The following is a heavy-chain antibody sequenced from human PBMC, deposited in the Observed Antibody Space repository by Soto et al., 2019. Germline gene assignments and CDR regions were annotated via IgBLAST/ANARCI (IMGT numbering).Heavy chain of an antibody. Sequence: GASVKVSCKASGYTFTGYYMHWVRQAPGQGLEWMGWINPNSGGTNYAQKFQGRITMTRETSISTAYMELSRLRSDDTAVYYCARDASPFLVVPKYYFDYWGQGTLVTVSS. CDR2: INPNSGGT. CDR3: ARDASPFLVVPKYYFDY. V-gene: IGHV1-2*02. CDR1: GYTFTGYY. J-gene: IGHJ4*02. D-gene: IGHD3-22*01.